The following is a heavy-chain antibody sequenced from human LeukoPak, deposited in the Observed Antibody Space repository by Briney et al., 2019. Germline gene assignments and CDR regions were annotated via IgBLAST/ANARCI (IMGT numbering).Heavy chain of an antibody. CDR3: ARRRSYDYVWGSYRYYFDY. Sequence: KISCKGSGYSLTSYWIGWVRQMPGKGLEWMGIIYPGDSDTRYSPSFQGQVTISADKSISTAYLQWSSLKASDTAMYYCARRRSYDYVWGSYRYYFDYWGQGTLVTVSS. V-gene: IGHV5-51*01. CDR1: GYSLTSYW. J-gene: IGHJ4*02. D-gene: IGHD3-16*02. CDR2: IYPGDSDT.